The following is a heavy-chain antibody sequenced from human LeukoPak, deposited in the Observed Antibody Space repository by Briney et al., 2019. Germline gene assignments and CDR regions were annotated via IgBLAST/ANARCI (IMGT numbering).Heavy chain of an antibody. CDR1: GGSISSYF. CDR2: IYTSGST. CDR3: ARHSEMATTQPLGAFDI. V-gene: IGHV4-4*09. D-gene: IGHD5-24*01. J-gene: IGHJ3*02. Sequence: KSSETLSLTCTVSGGSISSYFWSWIRQPPGKGLEWIGYIYTSGSTNYNPSLKSRVTISLDTSKNQFSLQLTSVTAADTALYYCARHSEMATTQPLGAFDIWGQGTMVTVSS.